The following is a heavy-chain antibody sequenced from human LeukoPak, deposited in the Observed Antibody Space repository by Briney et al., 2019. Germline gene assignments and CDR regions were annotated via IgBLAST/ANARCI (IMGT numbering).Heavy chain of an antibody. D-gene: IGHD2-15*01. CDR3: ARQAVVYCSGGSCYGGWFDP. CDR2: IYHSGST. CDR1: GGSISSSSYY. Sequence: SETLSLTCTVSGGSISSSSYYWGWIRQPPGKGLEWIGSIYHSGSTYYNPSLKSRVTISVDTSKNQFSLKLSSVTAADTAVYYCARQAVVYCSGGSCYGGWFDPWGQGTLVTVSS. V-gene: IGHV4-39*01. J-gene: IGHJ5*02.